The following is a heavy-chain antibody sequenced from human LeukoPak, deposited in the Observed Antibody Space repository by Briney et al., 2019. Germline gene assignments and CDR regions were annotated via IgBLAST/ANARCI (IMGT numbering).Heavy chain of an antibody. D-gene: IGHD5-12*01. CDR2: RSYDGSNK. CDR1: GFTFSSYG. J-gene: IGHJ4*02. V-gene: IGHV3-30*18. CDR3: AKDGVATIMGGYFDY. Sequence: GGSLRLSCAASGFTFSSYGMHWVRQGPGKGLEWVAVRSYDGSNKYYADSVKGRLTISRDNSKNTLYLQMNSLRAEDTAVYYCAKDGVATIMGGYFDYWGQGTLVTVSS.